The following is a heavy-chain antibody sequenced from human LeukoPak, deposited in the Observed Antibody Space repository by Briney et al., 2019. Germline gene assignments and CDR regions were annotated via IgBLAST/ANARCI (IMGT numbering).Heavy chain of an antibody. CDR3: ARHLSRDEKTFDY. CDR1: GGSISSSSYY. D-gene: IGHD3-9*01. CDR2: IYYSGST. Sequence: PSETLSLTCTVSGGSISSSSYYWGWIRQPPGKWLEWIGSIYYSGSTYYNPSLKSRVTISVDTSKNQSSLKLSSVTAADTAVYYCARHLSRDEKTFDYWGQGTLVTVSS. J-gene: IGHJ4*02. V-gene: IGHV4-39*01.